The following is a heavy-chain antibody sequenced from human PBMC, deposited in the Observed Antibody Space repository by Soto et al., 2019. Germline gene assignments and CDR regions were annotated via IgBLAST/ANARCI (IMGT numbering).Heavy chain of an antibody. CDR2: IYYSGST. V-gene: IGHV4-39*01. D-gene: IGHD6-6*01. CDR1: GGSISSSSYY. CDR3: ARHLGMSSSAPFDY. J-gene: IGHJ4*02. Sequence: QLQLQESGPGLVKPSETLSLTCTVSGGSISSSSYYWGWIRQPPGKGLEWIGSIYYSGSTYYNPSLKSRVTISVDTSKNQFSLKLSSVTAADTAVYDCARHLGMSSSAPFDYWGQGTLVTVSS.